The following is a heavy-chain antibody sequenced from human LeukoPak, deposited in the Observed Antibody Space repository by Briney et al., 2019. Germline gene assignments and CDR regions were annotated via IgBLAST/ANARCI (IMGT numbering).Heavy chain of an antibody. J-gene: IGHJ4*02. CDR3: ARGKDYYDSSGYYGGEGFDY. D-gene: IGHD3-22*01. CDR1: GYTFTGYY. V-gene: IGHV1-2*02. CDR2: INPNSGGT. Sequence: ASVKVSCKASGYTFTGYYMHWVRQAPGQGLEWMGWINPNSGGTNYAQKFQGRVTMTRDTSISTAYMELSRLRSDDTAVYYCARGKDYYDSSGYYGGEGFDYWSQGTLVTVSS.